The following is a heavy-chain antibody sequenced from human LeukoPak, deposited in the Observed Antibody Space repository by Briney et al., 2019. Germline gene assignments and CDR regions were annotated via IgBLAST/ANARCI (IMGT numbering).Heavy chain of an antibody. Sequence: SETLSLTCTVSGGSISSYYWSWIRQPPGKGLEWIGRIYTSGSTNYNPSLKSRVTISVDTSKNQFSLKLSSVTAADTAVYYCARDAYGDYDSSYYYYYMDVWGKGTTVTVSS. V-gene: IGHV4-4*08. CDR3: ARDAYGDYDSSYYYYYMDV. D-gene: IGHD4-17*01. J-gene: IGHJ6*03. CDR1: GGSISSYY. CDR2: IYTSGST.